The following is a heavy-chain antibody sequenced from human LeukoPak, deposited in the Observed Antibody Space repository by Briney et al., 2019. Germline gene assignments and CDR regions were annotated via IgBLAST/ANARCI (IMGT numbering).Heavy chain of an antibody. CDR2: ISGSGGST. Sequence: GGSLRLSCAASGFTFSSYAMSWVRQAPGKGLEWVSAISGSGGSTYYADSVKGRFTISRDNSKNTLYLQMNSLRAEGTAVYYCAKPFDIVVVPAAPDYWGQGTLVTVSS. V-gene: IGHV3-23*01. CDR3: AKPFDIVVVPAAPDY. D-gene: IGHD2-2*01. J-gene: IGHJ4*02. CDR1: GFTFSSYA.